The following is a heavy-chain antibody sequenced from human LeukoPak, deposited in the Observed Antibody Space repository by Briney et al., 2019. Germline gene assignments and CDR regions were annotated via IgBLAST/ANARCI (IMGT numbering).Heavy chain of an antibody. CDR2: INHSGSN. D-gene: IGHD3-3*01. J-gene: IGHJ4*02. V-gene: IGHV4-34*01. CDR1: GGSFSGYY. Sequence: SETLSLTCAGYGGSFSGYYWSWIRQPPGKGLEWIGEINHSGSNNYNPSLKSRVTISVDTSKNQFSLKLSSVTAADTAVYYCARDGYDFWSGYYDYWGQGTLVTVSS. CDR3: ARDGYDFWSGYYDY.